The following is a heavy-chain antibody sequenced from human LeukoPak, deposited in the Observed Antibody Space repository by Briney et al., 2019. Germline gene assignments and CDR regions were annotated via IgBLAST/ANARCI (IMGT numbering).Heavy chain of an antibody. V-gene: IGHV1-69*04. D-gene: IGHD6-19*01. CDR2: IIPILGIA. Sequence: GASVKVSCKASGGTFSSYAISWVRQAPGQGLEWMGRIIPILGIANYAQKLQSRVTMTTDTSTSAAYMELRSLRSDDTAVYYCATQASVAGLPPDWFDPWGQGTLVTVSS. CDR3: ATQASVAGLPPDWFDP. J-gene: IGHJ5*02. CDR1: GGTFSSYA.